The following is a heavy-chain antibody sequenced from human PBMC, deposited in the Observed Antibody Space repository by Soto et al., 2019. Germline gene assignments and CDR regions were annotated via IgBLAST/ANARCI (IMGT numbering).Heavy chain of an antibody. CDR3: AKVLYGYSYGPLDY. CDR1: GFTFSSSG. V-gene: IGHV3-30*18. D-gene: IGHD5-18*01. J-gene: IGHJ4*02. CDR2: ISYDGINQ. Sequence: QVQLVESGGGVVQPGRSLRLSCAASGFTFSSSGMHWVRQAPGKGLEWVAVISYDGINQYFADSVKGRFTISRDNSENTLYLQMNSLRPEDTAVYFCAKVLYGYSYGPLDYWGQGTLVTVSS.